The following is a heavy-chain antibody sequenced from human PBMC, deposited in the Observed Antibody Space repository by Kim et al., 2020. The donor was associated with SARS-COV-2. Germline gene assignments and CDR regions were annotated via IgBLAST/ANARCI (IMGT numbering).Heavy chain of an antibody. Sequence: ASVKVSCKASGYTFTGYYMHWVRQAPGQGLEWMGRINPNSGGTNYAQKFQGRVTMTRDTSISTAYMELSRLRSDDTAVYYCARDPMARIAAAATSMLYNWFDPWGQGTLVTVSS. J-gene: IGHJ5*02. V-gene: IGHV1-2*06. CDR1: GYTFTGYY. CDR2: INPNSGGT. D-gene: IGHD6-13*01. CDR3: ARDPMARIAAAATSMLYNWFDP.